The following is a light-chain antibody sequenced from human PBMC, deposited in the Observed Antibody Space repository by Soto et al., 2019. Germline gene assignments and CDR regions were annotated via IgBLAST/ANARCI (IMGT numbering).Light chain of an antibody. CDR3: CSYGGSRAV. CDR1: SSDVGSHNL. V-gene: IGLV2-23*02. Sequence: QSALTQPPSVSGSPGQSVTISCTGTSSDVGSHNLVSWYQQHPGQAPKLMIYEVTKRPLGVPTRFSASKSGNTASLTISGLQAEDEADYCCCSYGGSRAVFGGGTQLTVL. J-gene: IGLJ7*01. CDR2: EVT.